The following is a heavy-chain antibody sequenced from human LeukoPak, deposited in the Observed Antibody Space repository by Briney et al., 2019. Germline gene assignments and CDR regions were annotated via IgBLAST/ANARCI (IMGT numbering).Heavy chain of an antibody. J-gene: IGHJ5*02. D-gene: IGHD2-15*01. CDR3: ARLVEYCSGGSCYPNWFDP. CDR2: IYYSGST. CDR1: GGSISSYY. V-gene: IGHV4-59*01. Sequence: SETLSLTCTVSGGSISSYYWSWIRQPPGKGLEWIGYIYYSGSTNYNPSLKSRVTISVDTSKNQFSLKLSSVTAADTAVYYCARLVEYCSGGSCYPNWFDPWGQGTLVTVSS.